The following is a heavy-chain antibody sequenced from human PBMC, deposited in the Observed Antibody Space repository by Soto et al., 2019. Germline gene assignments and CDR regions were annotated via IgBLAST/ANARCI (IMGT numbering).Heavy chain of an antibody. CDR3: ARRQSNFGEDAFDI. D-gene: IGHD3-16*01. J-gene: IGHJ3*02. CDR1: GYNFTNSF. Sequence: ASVKVYCKASGYNFTNSFLHWVRQAPGQGLEWMGIINPSSGDTSYPQKFQGRVTVTSDTSTSTVYMEMSSLRSKDTAVYYCARRQSNFGEDAFDIWGQGTMVTVSS. CDR2: INPSSGDT. V-gene: IGHV1-46*01.